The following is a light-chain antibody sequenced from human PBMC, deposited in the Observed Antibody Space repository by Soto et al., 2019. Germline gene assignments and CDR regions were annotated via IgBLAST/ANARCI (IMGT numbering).Light chain of an antibody. CDR2: GAS. CDR3: HQYSNSPPVT. V-gene: IGKV3-20*01. Sequence: ENVLTQSPGTLSLSPGERATLSCRASQSVSSRYLAWYQQKPGQAPRHLIYGASSRATGIPDRFSGSGSGTDFTLTISRLEPEDFAMYYCHQYSNSPPVTFSQGTRLEIK. CDR1: QSVSSRY. J-gene: IGKJ5*01.